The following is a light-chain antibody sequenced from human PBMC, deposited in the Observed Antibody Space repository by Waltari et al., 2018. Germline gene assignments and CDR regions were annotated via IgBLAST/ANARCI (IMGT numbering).Light chain of an antibody. J-gene: IGKJ1*01. V-gene: IGKV3-15*01. Sequence: EIVMTQSPASLSLSPGERVTLPCRASQSVTTNLAWYQQKPGQAPRLLIYGASTRAAGIPVRFSGSGSGTEFTLTVSGLQSEDFAIYYCQQYNDWPPWTFGQGTKVEIK. CDR1: QSVTTN. CDR2: GAS. CDR3: QQYNDWPPWT.